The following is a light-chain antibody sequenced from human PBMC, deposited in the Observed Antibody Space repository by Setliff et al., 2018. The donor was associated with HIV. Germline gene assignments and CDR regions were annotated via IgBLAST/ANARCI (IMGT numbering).Light chain of an antibody. Sequence: QFVLTQPASVSGSPGQSITISYTGTSSDVGGYNYVSWYQQHPGKAPKLIIYEVRNRPSGVSNRFSGSKSGNTASLTIPGLQAEDEGDYYCSSYAITNTLPFGTGTKVTVL. J-gene: IGLJ1*01. CDR1: SSDVGGYNY. V-gene: IGLV2-14*01. CDR2: EVR. CDR3: SSYAITNTLP.